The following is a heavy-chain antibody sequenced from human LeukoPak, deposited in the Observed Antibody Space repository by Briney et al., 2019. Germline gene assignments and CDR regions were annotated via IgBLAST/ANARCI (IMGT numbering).Heavy chain of an antibody. CDR1: GGSISSYY. V-gene: IGHV4-59*08. CDR3: ARLDGYCSSTSCYNFDY. CDR2: IYYSGST. J-gene: IGHJ4*02. D-gene: IGHD2-2*02. Sequence: SETLSLTCTVSGGSISSYYWSWIRQPPGKGLEWIGYIYYSGSTNYNPSLKRRVTISVDTSKNQFSLKLSSVTAADTAVYYCARLDGYCSSTSCYNFDYWGQGTLVTVSS.